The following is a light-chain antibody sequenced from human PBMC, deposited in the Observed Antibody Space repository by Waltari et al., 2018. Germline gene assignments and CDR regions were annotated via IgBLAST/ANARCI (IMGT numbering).Light chain of an antibody. Sequence: QSVLTQPPSASGTPGQRVTISCSGSTSNIGANLVYWYQRLPGMAPKLLICRNNGRPGGGPGRCADSKSGSSASLAISGLRSEDEADYYCAAWDDRVRGRVFGGGTKLTVL. J-gene: IGLJ3*02. CDR3: AAWDDRVRGRV. CDR2: RNN. CDR1: TSNIGANL. V-gene: IGLV1-47*02.